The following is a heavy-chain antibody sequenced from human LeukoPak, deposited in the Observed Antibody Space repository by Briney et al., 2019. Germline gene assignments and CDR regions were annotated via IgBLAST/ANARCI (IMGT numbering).Heavy chain of an antibody. J-gene: IGHJ4*02. CDR2: IHYTGST. Sequence: SETLSLTCSVSGGSIRSSSYYWGWIRQPPGKGLEWIGTIHYTGSTHYTPSLKSRVTVSVDTSNNQFSLKVSSVTAADTAVYYCARHPSGSSFDYWGQGTLVAVSS. V-gene: IGHV4-39*01. CDR1: GGSIRSSSYY. CDR3: ARHPSGSSFDY. D-gene: IGHD1-26*01.